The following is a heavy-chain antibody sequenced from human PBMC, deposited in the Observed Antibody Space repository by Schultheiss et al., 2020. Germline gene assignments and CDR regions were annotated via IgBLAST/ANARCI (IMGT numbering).Heavy chain of an antibody. D-gene: IGHD6-19*01. J-gene: IGHJ4*02. CDR1: GGSFSGYY. CDR2: IYYSGST. CDR3: ASSIAVAGYYFDY. V-gene: IGHV4-34*01. Sequence: SETLSLTCAVYGGSFSGYYWSWIRQPPGKGLEWIGSIYYSGSTYYNPSLKSRVTISVDTSKNQFSLKLSSVTAADTAVYYCASSIAVAGYYFDYWGQGTLVTVSS.